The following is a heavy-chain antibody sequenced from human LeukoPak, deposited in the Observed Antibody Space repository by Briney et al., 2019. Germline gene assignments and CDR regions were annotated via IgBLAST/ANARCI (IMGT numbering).Heavy chain of an antibody. Sequence: GGSLRLSCAASGFTFSSYAMSWVRQAPGKGLEWVSAISGSGGSTYYADSVKGRFTISRDNSKNTPYLQMNSLRAEDTAVYYCAKVRFRGSSGSHYFDYWGQGTLVTVSS. V-gene: IGHV3-23*01. J-gene: IGHJ4*02. D-gene: IGHD3-10*01. CDR2: ISGSGGST. CDR1: GFTFSSYA. CDR3: AKVRFRGSSGSHYFDY.